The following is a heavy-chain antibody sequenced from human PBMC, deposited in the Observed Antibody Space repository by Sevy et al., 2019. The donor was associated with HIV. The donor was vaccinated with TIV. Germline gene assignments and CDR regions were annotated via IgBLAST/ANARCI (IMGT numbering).Heavy chain of an antibody. V-gene: IGHV3-66*01. D-gene: IGHD3-3*01. CDR3: AGGGTIFGLVRHYFDY. Sequence: GGSLRLSCAASGFSVNSNYMTWVRQAPGKGLDWVSIIYSDGSTKYEDAVKGRFTIWRDNSKNTMYLQMNSLRVEDTAVDYCAGGGTIFGLVRHYFDYWGQGTLVTVSS. CDR1: GFSVNSNY. J-gene: IGHJ4*02. CDR2: IYSDGST.